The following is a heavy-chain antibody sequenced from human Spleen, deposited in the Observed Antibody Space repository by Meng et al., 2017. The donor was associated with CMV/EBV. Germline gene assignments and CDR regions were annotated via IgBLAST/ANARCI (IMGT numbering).Heavy chain of an antibody. J-gene: IGHJ6*02. Sequence: SETLSLTCTVSGGSISSSSYYWGWIRQPPGKGLEWIGSIYYSGSTYYNPSLKSRLTISVDTSKNQFSLKLSSVTAADTAVYYCARGRRIRYCSSTSCYARSYYYYGMDVWGQGTTVTVSS. CDR1: GGSISSSSYY. V-gene: IGHV4-39*07. CDR3: ARGRRIRYCSSTSCYARSYYYYGMDV. D-gene: IGHD2-2*01. CDR2: IYYSGST.